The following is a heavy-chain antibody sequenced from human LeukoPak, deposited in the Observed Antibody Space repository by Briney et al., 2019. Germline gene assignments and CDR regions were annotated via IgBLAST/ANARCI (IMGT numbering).Heavy chain of an antibody. CDR3: ARDSGYYGSGSYRDWYFDL. CDR1: GFAVSSNH. J-gene: IGHJ2*01. Sequence: GGSLRLSCAASGFAVSSNHMTWVRQAPGKGLEWVSVISGSGGSTYYADSVKGRFTISRDNSKNTLYLQMNSLRAEDTAVYYCARDSGYYGSGSYRDWYFDLWGRGTLVTVSS. D-gene: IGHD3-10*01. V-gene: IGHV3-23*01. CDR2: ISGSGGST.